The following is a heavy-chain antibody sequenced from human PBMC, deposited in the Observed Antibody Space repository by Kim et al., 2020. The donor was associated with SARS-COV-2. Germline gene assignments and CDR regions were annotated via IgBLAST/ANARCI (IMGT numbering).Heavy chain of an antibody. D-gene: IGHD3-16*01. J-gene: IGHJ3*02. CDR3: AREIGVYGPDAFDN. V-gene: IGHV3-7*01. Sequence: VDSVKGRFTISRDNAKNSLYLQMNSLRAEDTAVYYCAREIGVYGPDAFDNWGQGTMVTVSS.